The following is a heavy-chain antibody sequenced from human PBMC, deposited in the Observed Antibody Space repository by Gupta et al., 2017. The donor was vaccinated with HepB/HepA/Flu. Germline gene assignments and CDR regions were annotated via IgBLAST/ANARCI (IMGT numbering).Heavy chain of an antibody. CDR1: GYAVSSYA. CDR2: ISGSGGST. J-gene: IGHJ4*02. V-gene: IGHV3-23*01. CDR3: AKDQPDGYNSFDY. Sequence: VQRRGPFRSTGATIGYAVSSYAMSWVRQAPGKGLEWVSAISGSGGSTYYADSVKGRFTISRDNSKNTLYLQMNSLRAEDTAVYYCAKDQPDGYNSFDYWGQGTLVTVSS. D-gene: IGHD5-24*01.